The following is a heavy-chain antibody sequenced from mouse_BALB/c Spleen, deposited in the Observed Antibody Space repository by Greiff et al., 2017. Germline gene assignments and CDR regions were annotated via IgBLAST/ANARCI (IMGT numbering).Heavy chain of an antibody. J-gene: IGHJ4*01. CDR1: GYTFTSYT. V-gene: IGHV1-4*02. D-gene: IGHD1-1*01. CDR3: AKLRRSYAMDY. CDR2: INPSSGYT. Sequence: QVQLKESAAELARPGASVKMSCKASGYTFTSYTMHWVKQRPGQGLEWIGYINPSSGYTEYNQKFKDKTTLTADKSSSTAYMQLSSLTSEDSAVYYCAKLRRSYAMDYWGQGTSVTVSS.